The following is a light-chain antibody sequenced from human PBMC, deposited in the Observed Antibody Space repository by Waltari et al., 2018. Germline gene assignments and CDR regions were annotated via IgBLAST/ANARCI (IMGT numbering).Light chain of an antibody. Sequence: DIIMTQSPRTLSLSPVERATLSCRASQSVSRTLAWYQQKPGQAPRLLIYGASTRATGIPERFSGGGSGTDFSLTINRLEPEDFAVYYCQHYVRLPATFGQGTKVEIK. CDR1: QSVSRT. CDR3: QHYVRLPAT. V-gene: IGKV3-20*01. J-gene: IGKJ1*01. CDR2: GAS.